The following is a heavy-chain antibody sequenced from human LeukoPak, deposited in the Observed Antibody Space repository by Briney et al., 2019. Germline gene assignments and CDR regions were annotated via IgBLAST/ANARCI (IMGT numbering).Heavy chain of an antibody. Sequence: VASVKVSCKASAYIFTGYYIHWVRQAPGQGLEWVGWINPNSAGTNYAQKFQGRVTMTRDTSISTAYMELSRLRSDDTAVYYCAIIAAAGYFDYWGQGTLVTVSS. CDR2: INPNSAGT. V-gene: IGHV1-2*02. CDR1: AYIFTGYY. CDR3: AIIAAAGYFDY. J-gene: IGHJ4*02. D-gene: IGHD6-13*01.